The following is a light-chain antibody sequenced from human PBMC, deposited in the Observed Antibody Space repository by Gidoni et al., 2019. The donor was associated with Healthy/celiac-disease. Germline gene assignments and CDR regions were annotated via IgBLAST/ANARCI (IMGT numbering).Light chain of an antibody. CDR3: SSYTSSSTLV. Sequence: QSALTQPASVSGSPGQPITISCTGTSSDVGGYNYVSWDQQHPGKAPKLMIYDVSNRPSGVSNRFSGSKSGNTASLTISGLQAEDEADYYCSSYTSSSTLVFGGGTKLTVL. J-gene: IGLJ2*01. CDR2: DVS. V-gene: IGLV2-14*01. CDR1: SSDVGGYNY.